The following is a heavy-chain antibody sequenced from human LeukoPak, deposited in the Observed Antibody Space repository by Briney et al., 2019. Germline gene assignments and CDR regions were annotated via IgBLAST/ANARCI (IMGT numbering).Heavy chain of an antibody. CDR3: ARAPRTAANFDY. J-gene: IGHJ4*02. V-gene: IGHV3-30-3*01. D-gene: IGHD6-13*01. CDR1: GFTFSSYA. CDR2: ISYDGSNK. Sequence: GGSLRLSCAASGFTFSSYAMHWVRQAPGKGLEWAAVISYDGSNKYYADSVKGRFTISRDNSKNTLYLQMNSLRVEDTAVYYCARAPRTAANFDYWGQGTLVTVSS.